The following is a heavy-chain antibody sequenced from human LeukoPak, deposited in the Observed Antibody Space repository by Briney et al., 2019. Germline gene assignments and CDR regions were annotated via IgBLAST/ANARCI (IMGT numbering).Heavy chain of an antibody. V-gene: IGHV3-30*03. Sequence: GGSLRLSCAASGFTFSNYDMHWVRQAPGKGLEWVAVISYDGTNKYYADSVKGRFTISRDNSKNTLYLQMNSLRAEDTAVYYCARDRGSYPDYWGQGTLVTVSS. J-gene: IGHJ4*02. CDR3: ARDRGSYPDY. CDR1: GFTFSNYD. D-gene: IGHD1-26*01. CDR2: ISYDGTNK.